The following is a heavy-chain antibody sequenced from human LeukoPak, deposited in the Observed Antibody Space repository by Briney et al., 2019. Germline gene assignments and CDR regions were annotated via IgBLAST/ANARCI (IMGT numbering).Heavy chain of an antibody. V-gene: IGHV4-59*01. D-gene: IGHD3-16*02. CDR1: GDPINSYY. Sequence: PSETLSLTCTVSGDPINSYYWSWLRQPPGKGLEWIGYIYYSGSTNYNSSLKGRVTMSLDTSKNQFSLKLTSVTAADTAVYYCARGDYVWGSNRLGWFDPWGQGTQVTVSS. J-gene: IGHJ5*02. CDR3: ARGDYVWGSNRLGWFDP. CDR2: IYYSGST.